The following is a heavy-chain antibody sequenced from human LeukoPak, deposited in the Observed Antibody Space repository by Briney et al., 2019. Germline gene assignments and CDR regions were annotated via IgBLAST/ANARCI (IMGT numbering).Heavy chain of an antibody. CDR2: ISYDGSNK. CDR3: AKDPSGDSSGYPPH. Sequence: GRSLRLSCAASGFTFSSYAMHWVRQAPGKGLEWVAVISYDGSNKYYADSVKGRFTISRDNSKNTLYLQMNSLRAEDTAVYYCAKDPSGDSSGYPPHWGQGTLVTVSS. D-gene: IGHD3-22*01. J-gene: IGHJ4*02. CDR1: GFTFSSYA. V-gene: IGHV3-30-3*01.